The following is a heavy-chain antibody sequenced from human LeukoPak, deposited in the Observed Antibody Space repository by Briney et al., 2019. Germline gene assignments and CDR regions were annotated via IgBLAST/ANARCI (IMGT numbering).Heavy chain of an antibody. CDR3: ARDWFSDSSGYYPSPGFDY. J-gene: IGHJ4*02. CDR2: INPSGGST. CDR1: GYTFTGYY. V-gene: IGHV1-46*01. Sequence: ASVKVSCKASGYTFTGYYMHWVRQAPGQGLEWMGIINPSGGSTSYAQKFQGRVTMTRDTSTSTVYMELSSLRSEDTAVYSCARDWFSDSSGYYPSPGFDYWGQGTLVTVSS. D-gene: IGHD3-22*01.